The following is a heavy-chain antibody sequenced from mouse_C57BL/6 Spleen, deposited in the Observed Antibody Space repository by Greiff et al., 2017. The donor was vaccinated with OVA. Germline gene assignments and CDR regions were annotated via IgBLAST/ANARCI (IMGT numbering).Heavy chain of an antibody. J-gene: IGHJ1*03. CDR2: IYPGNSDP. CDR3: TRSSYYYGSSYGYFDV. V-gene: IGHV1-5*01. D-gene: IGHD1-1*01. Sequence: VQLQQSGTVLARPGASVKMSCKTSGYTFTSYWMHWVKPRPGQGLEWIGAIYPGNSDPSSNQKFKGKAKLTAVTSASTAYMELSSLTNEDSAVYYCTRSSYYYGSSYGYFDVWGTGTTVTVSS. CDR1: GYTFTSYW.